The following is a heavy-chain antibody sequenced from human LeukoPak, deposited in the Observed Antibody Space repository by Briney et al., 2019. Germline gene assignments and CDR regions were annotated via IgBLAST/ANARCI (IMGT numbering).Heavy chain of an antibody. CDR3: TTDPYYYDQGY. D-gene: IGHD3-22*01. Sequence: GGSLRLSCAASGFSFSNAWMSWVRQAPGKGLEWVGRIKSKTDGGTTDYAAPVKGRFTISRDDSKNTLYLQMNSLKTEDTAVYYCTTDPYYYDQGYWGQGTLVTVSS. V-gene: IGHV3-15*01. CDR2: IKSKTDGGTT. CDR1: GFSFSNAW. J-gene: IGHJ4*02.